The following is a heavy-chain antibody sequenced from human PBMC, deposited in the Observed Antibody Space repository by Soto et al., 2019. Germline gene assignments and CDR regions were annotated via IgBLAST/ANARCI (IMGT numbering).Heavy chain of an antibody. CDR2: IYYSGST. J-gene: IGHJ6*02. D-gene: IGHD3-16*02. V-gene: IGHV4-59*01. CDR1: GGSISSYY. CDR3: AISSHYYNCMDV. Sequence: SETLSLTCTVSGGSISSYYWSWIRQPPGKGLEWIGYIYYSGSTNYNPSLKSRVTISVDTSKNQFSLKLSSVTAADTAVYYCAISSHYYNCMDVSGQGTKVTVFS.